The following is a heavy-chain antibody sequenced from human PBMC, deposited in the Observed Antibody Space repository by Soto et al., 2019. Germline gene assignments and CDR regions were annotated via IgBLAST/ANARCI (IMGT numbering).Heavy chain of an antibody. V-gene: IGHV4-59*08. D-gene: IGHD2-15*01. Sequence: SETLSLTCTVSGGSISSYYWSWIRQPPGKGLEWIGYIYYSGSTNYNPSLKSRVAISVDTSKNQFSLKLSSVTAADTAVYYCARHHFYCTGGSCYLQAYHYYGLDVWGQGTTVTVSS. CDR2: IYYSGST. CDR1: GGSISSYY. CDR3: ARHHFYCTGGSCYLQAYHYYGLDV. J-gene: IGHJ6*02.